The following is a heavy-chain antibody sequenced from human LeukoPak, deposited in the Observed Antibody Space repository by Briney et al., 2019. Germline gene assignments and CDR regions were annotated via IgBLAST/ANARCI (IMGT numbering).Heavy chain of an antibody. CDR3: ARAITPGLLGNWFDP. CDR1: GYTFTGYY. CDR2: INPNSGGT. D-gene: IGHD3-16*01. J-gene: IGHJ5*02. Sequence: GASVKVSCKASGYTFTGYYMHWVRQAPGQGLEWMGWINPNSGGTNYAQKFQGRVTMTRDTSISTAYMELSRLRSDDTAVYYCARAITPGLLGNWFDPWGQGTLVTVSS. V-gene: IGHV1-2*02.